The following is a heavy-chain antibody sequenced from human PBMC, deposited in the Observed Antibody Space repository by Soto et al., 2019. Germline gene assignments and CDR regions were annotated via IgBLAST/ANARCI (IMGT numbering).Heavy chain of an antibody. CDR2: SRKRSDSFRT. D-gene: IGHD3-16*01. J-gene: IGHJ4*02. Sequence: ELQLVESGGGLVQPERSLRISCAAPGFTLSDHHINWVRRAPGKGLEWLGRSRKRSDSFRTEYAASVKGRLTSSRDDSVHPIFLEMNSLKTDDPAVYYCVGESFCRFEEGGQGTLVTVAS. CDR1: GFTLSDHH. CDR3: VGESFCRFEE. V-gene: IGHV3-72*01.